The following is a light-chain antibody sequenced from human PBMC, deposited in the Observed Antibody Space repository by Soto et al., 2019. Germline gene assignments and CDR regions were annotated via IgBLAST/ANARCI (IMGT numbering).Light chain of an antibody. CDR3: QQYNNWPGT. J-gene: IGKJ1*01. Sequence: EIVMTQSAAAVSVSPGERATLSCRASQSVSSNLAWYQQKPGQAPRLLIYGASTRATGIPARFSGSGSGTEFTLTISSLQSEDFAVYYCQQYNNWPGTFGQGTKVDIK. V-gene: IGKV3-15*01. CDR1: QSVSSN. CDR2: GAS.